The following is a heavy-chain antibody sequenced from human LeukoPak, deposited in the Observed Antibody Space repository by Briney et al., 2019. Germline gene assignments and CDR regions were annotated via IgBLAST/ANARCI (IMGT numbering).Heavy chain of an antibody. Sequence: ASVKVSCKVSGYSLTQLSMHWVRQGIGRGLEWMGGFDPVDGETIYAQKFQGRVTMTENTSTDTAYMELSSLRSDDTAVYYCAILLEDYAFSTGSAIDYWGQGTLVTVSS. CDR1: GYSLTQLS. J-gene: IGHJ4*02. D-gene: IGHD3-3*01. CDR3: AILLEDYAFSTGSAIDY. CDR2: FDPVDGET. V-gene: IGHV1-24*01.